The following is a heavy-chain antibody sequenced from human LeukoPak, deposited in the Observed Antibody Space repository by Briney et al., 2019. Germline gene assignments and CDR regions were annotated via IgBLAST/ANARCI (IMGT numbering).Heavy chain of an antibody. CDR3: AVQITMIVVVPYFDY. CDR1: GLTFSDYY. Sequence: GGSLRLSCAASGLTFSDYYMTWIRQAPGQGLEWVSSISGTGTTIYSADSVRGRFTVSRDNARNSLFLHMNSLRAEDTAVYYCAVQITMIVVVPYFDYWGQGTLVTVSS. V-gene: IGHV3-11*04. D-gene: IGHD3-22*01. J-gene: IGHJ4*02. CDR2: ISGTGTTI.